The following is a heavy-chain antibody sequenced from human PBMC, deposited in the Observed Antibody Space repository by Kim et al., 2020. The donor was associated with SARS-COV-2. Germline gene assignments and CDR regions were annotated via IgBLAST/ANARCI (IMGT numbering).Heavy chain of an antibody. Sequence: SVKVSCKASGGTFSSYAISWVRQAPGQGLEWMGGIIPIFGTANYAQKFQGRVTITADESTSTAYMELSSLRSEDTAVYYCAREGSSGYYRYFDYWGQGTLVTVSS. V-gene: IGHV1-69*13. CDR1: GGTFSSYA. CDR3: AREGSSGYYRYFDY. D-gene: IGHD3-22*01. J-gene: IGHJ4*02. CDR2: IIPIFGTA.